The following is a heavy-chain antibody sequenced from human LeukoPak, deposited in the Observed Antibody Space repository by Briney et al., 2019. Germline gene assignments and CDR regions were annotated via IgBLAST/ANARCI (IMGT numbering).Heavy chain of an antibody. D-gene: IGHD1-7*01. J-gene: IGHJ5*02. CDR1: GGSISSSN. CDR3: AKELTGTTILNWFDP. V-gene: IGHV3-23*01. Sequence: ETLSLTCAVSGGSISSSNWWSWVRQAPGKGLEWVSAISGSGGSTYYADSVKGRFTISRDNSKNTLYLQMNSLRAEDTAVYYCAKELTGTTILNWFDPWGQGTLVTVSS. CDR2: ISGSGGST.